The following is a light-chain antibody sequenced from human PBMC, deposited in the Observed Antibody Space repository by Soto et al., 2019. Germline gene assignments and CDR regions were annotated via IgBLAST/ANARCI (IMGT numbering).Light chain of an antibody. V-gene: IGKV1-5*01. CDR3: QQYHGFSRT. CDR1: QSISSW. Sequence: DVQMTQSHSTLSASVGDRVTITCRASQSISSWLAWYQQKPGKAPDLLISDVSKLERGVASRFSGSGSGTEFTLTISSMQPDDLATYYCQQYHGFSRTFGQGTKVDIK. J-gene: IGKJ1*01. CDR2: DVS.